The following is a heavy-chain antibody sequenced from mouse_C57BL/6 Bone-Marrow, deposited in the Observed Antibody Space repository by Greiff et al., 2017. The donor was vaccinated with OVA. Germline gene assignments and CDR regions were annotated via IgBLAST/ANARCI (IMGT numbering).Heavy chain of an antibody. CDR1: GYTFTGYW. CDR3: ARSLYDNGRFAY. J-gene: IGHJ3*01. D-gene: IGHD2-4*01. CDR2: ILPGSGST. Sequence: SGAELMKPGASVKLSCKATGYTFTGYWIEWVKQRPGHGLEWIGEILPGSGSTNYNEKFKGKATFTAATSSNTAYMQLSSLTTEESAIYYCARSLYDNGRFAYWGQGTLVTVSA. V-gene: IGHV1-9*01.